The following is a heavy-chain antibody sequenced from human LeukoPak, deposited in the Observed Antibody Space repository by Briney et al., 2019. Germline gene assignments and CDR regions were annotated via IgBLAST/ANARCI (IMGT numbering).Heavy chain of an antibody. D-gene: IGHD2-2*02. CDR3: ARHLATSGSYPLDY. Sequence: GGSLRLSCAASGFTFINYALSWVRQAPGRGLEWVSVICGNAACTLYADSVKGRFIISRDNSRNTMYLYLQMNSLRAEDTAVYYCARHLATSGSYPLDYWGQGTPVTVSS. CDR2: ICGNAACT. V-gene: IGHV3-23*01. CDR1: GFTFINYA. J-gene: IGHJ4*02.